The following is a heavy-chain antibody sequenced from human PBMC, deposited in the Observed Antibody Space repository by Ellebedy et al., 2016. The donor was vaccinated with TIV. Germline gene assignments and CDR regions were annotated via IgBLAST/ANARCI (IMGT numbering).Heavy chain of an antibody. CDR2: ISNSGTTM. Sequence: GESLKISCAASGFSFSDYYMSCIRQAPGKGLEWVSYISNSGTTMDYIDSVKGRFTISRDNAKNLLYLQMNSLRAEDTAVYYCAREDIVVVRDALDVWGQGTTVTVSS. CDR1: GFSFSDYY. V-gene: IGHV3-11*04. D-gene: IGHD2-2*01. J-gene: IGHJ6*02. CDR3: AREDIVVVRDALDV.